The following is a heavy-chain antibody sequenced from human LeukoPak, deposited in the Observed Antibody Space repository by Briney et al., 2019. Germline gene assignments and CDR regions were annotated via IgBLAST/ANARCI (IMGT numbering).Heavy chain of an antibody. CDR1: GFTFSTYW. V-gene: IGHV3-74*01. J-gene: IGHJ4*02. CDR3: TNNLHGNYNY. CDR2: INSDGKIT. D-gene: IGHD4-17*01. Sequence: PGGSLILSCAAPGFTFSTYWMQWVRQAPGKGPVWVSHINSDGKITNYADSVKGRFTISRDNARNTLYLQMNSLGAEDTAVYYCTNNLHGNYNYWGQGTLVTVSS.